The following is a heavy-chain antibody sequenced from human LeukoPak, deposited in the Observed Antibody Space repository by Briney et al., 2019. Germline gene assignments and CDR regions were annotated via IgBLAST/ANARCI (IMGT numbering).Heavy chain of an antibody. CDR2: ITTNNGNT. CDR1: GYTFTSYG. D-gene: IGHD2-2*02. J-gene: IGHJ6*03. V-gene: IGHV1-18*01. CDR3: ARADYCSSTSCYNSYMDV. Sequence: ASVKVSCKASGYTFTSYGISWVRQAPGLGLEWMGWITTNNGNTYYAQKLQGRVTMTTDTSTTTAYMELRSLRSDDTAVYYCARADYCSSTSCYNSYMDVWGKGTTVTVSS.